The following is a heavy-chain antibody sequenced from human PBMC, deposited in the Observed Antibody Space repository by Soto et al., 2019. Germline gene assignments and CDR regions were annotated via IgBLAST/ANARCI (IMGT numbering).Heavy chain of an antibody. CDR3: ARAHYYDSSGYRLYYFDY. CDR1: GFTFSSYA. Sequence: QVQLVESGGGVVQPGRSLRLSCAASGFTFSSYAMHWVRQAPGKGLEWVAVISYDGSNKYYADSVKGRFTISRDNSKNTLYLQMNSLRAEDTAVYYCARAHYYDSSGYRLYYFDYWGQGTLVTVSS. CDR2: ISYDGSNK. D-gene: IGHD3-22*01. V-gene: IGHV3-30-3*01. J-gene: IGHJ4*02.